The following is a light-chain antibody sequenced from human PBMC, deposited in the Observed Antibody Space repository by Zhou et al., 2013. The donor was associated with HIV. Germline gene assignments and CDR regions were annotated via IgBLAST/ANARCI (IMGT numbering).Light chain of an antibody. J-gene: IGKJ2*01. Sequence: EIVMTQSPATLSVSPGERATLSCRASQSLDNNLAWYQQRPGQAPRLLIYATSTRATGIPARFSGSGSGTEFTLTINSLQSEDFAVYYCQEYNSWPSFTFGQGTKLNIK. V-gene: IGKV3-15*01. CDR2: ATS. CDR3: QEYNSWPSFT. CDR1: QSLDNN.